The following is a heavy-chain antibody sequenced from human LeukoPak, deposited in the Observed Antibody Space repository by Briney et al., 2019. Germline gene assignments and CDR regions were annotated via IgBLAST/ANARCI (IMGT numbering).Heavy chain of an antibody. Sequence: GGSLRLSCAASGFTFSSYNMNWVRQAPGQGPEWVSYISSSTTIYYADPVKGRFTISRDNAKNSLYLQMNSLRAEDTAVYYCARAMTTEANDYWGQGTLVTVSS. J-gene: IGHJ4*02. V-gene: IGHV3-48*01. D-gene: IGHD4-11*01. CDR2: ISSSTTI. CDR1: GFTFSSYN. CDR3: ARAMTTEANDY.